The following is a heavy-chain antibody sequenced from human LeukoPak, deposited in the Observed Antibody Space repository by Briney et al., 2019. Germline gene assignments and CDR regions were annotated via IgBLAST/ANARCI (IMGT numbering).Heavy chain of an antibody. Sequence: PGGSLRLSCATSGFTFSQFGMTWVRQPPGKGLEWVASFDGNAHGTYFADSVKGRCTISSDNSKNTVYLQMNSLRADDTAIYYCAKAGIIGVGWAQFDSWGQGSLVTVSS. J-gene: IGHJ4*02. CDR2: FDGNAHGT. V-gene: IGHV3-23*01. D-gene: IGHD2-21*01. CDR3: AKAGIIGVGWAQFDS. CDR1: GFTFSQFG.